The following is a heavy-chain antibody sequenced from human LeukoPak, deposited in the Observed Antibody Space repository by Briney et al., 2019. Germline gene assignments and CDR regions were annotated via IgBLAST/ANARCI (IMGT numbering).Heavy chain of an antibody. CDR2: INHSGST. V-gene: IGHV4-34*01. CDR1: GGSFSGYY. D-gene: IGHD3-9*01. Sequence: SETLSLTCAVYGGSFSGYYWSWIRQPPGKGLEWIGEINHSGSTNYNPSLKSRVTISVDTSKNQFSLKLSSVTAADTAVYYCARKGPSGGSDILTGYETFDYWGQGTLVTVSS. J-gene: IGHJ4*02. CDR3: ARKGPSGGSDILTGYETFDY.